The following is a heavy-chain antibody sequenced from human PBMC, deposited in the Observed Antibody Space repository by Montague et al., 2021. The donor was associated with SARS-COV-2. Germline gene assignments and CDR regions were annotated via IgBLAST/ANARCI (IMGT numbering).Heavy chain of an antibody. J-gene: IGHJ6*02. V-gene: IGHV4-39*07. D-gene: IGHD4-11*01. CDR2: IYYSGGT. Sequence: SETLSLTCTVSGGSISSSSYYWGWIRQPPGKGLEWIGSIYYSGGTYYNPSLKSRVTISVDTSKSQFSLKLSSVTAADTAVYYCAVNSNYYYYYGMDVWGQGTTVTVSS. CDR1: GGSISSSSYY. CDR3: AVNSNYYYYYGMDV.